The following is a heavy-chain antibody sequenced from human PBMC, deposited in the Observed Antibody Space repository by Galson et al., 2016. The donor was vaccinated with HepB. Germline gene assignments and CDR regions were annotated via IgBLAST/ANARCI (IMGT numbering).Heavy chain of an antibody. CDR1: GSTINNNY. D-gene: IGHD2-15*01. CDR3: AAGNYVVVD. CDR2: IYSGGRT. Sequence: SLRLSCAVSGSTINNNYMSWVRQAPGKGLEWVSLIYSGGRTDYADSVKGRFTISRDNSKNTLYLQMNSLRAEDTAVYYCAAGNYVVVDWGQGTLVTVSS. V-gene: IGHV3-53*01. J-gene: IGHJ4*02.